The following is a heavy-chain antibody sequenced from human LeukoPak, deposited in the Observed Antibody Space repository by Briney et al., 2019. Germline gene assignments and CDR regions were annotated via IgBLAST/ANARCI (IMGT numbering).Heavy chain of an antibody. V-gene: IGHV1-8*01. CDR3: ARTDGDLDY. J-gene: IGHJ4*02. CDR1: GYTFTNYD. D-gene: IGHD4-17*01. Sequence: ASVKVSCKASGYTFTNYDINWVRQATGQGLEWMGWMNPNSGNTGYAQNSQGRVTMTRDTSISTAYMQVTSLRSEDTAIYYCARTDGDLDYWGQGTLVTVSS. CDR2: MNPNSGNT.